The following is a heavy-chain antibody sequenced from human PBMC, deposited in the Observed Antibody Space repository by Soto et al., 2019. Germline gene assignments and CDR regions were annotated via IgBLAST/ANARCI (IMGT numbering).Heavy chain of an antibody. J-gene: IGHJ6*02. D-gene: IGHD3-3*01. Sequence: ASVKVSCKASGYTFTGYYMHWVRQAPGQGLEWMGWINPNSGDTNYAQKFQGRVTMTRDTSISTAYMELSSLRSDDTAVYYCARDPREYDFWSGYHQNYYYYGMDVWGQGTTVTVSS. V-gene: IGHV1-2*02. CDR3: ARDPREYDFWSGYHQNYYYYGMDV. CDR2: INPNSGDT. CDR1: GYTFTGYY.